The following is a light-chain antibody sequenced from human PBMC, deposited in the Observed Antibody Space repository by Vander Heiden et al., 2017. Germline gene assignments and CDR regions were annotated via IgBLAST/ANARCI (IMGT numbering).Light chain of an antibody. CDR3: QQYDSYPPT. J-gene: IGKJ2*01. V-gene: IGKV1-8*01. Sequence: AIRMTQSPSSFSASTGDRVTITCRASQGISSYLAWYQQKPGKAPKLLIYAASTLQSGVPSRFSGRASGTDFTLTISCLQSEDFATYYCQQYDSYPPTFGQWTKLEIK. CDR1: QGISSY. CDR2: AAS.